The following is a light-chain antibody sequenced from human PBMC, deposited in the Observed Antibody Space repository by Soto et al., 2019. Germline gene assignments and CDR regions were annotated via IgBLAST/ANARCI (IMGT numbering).Light chain of an antibody. J-gene: IGKJ4*01. Sequence: DIQMTQSPSTLSASVGDRVTITCRASQSISNYLAWFQQRPGGAPKLLISAASSLQSGVPSRFSGSGSGTDFTLTISRLQPEDFTTYYCQQANGFPLTFGGGTKVDIK. CDR3: QQANGFPLT. CDR1: QSISNY. CDR2: AAS. V-gene: IGKV1-12*01.